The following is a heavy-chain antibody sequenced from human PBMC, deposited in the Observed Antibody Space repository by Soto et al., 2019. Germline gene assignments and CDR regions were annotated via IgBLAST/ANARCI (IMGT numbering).Heavy chain of an antibody. Sequence: EVQLVESGGGLVQPGGSLRLSCEASAFTLSSYWMSWVRQAPGKGLEWVVNIKPDGSEKYYVDSVKGRFTISRDNTKNSLYLQMSTLRPEDTAIYYCARDYEFGFDIWGQGTLVTVSS. CDR3: ARDYEFGFDI. D-gene: IGHD3-22*01. CDR1: AFTLSSYW. J-gene: IGHJ3*02. V-gene: IGHV3-7*01. CDR2: IKPDGSEK.